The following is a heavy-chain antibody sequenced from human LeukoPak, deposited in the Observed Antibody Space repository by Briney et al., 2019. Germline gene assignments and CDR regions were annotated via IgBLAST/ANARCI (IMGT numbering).Heavy chain of an antibody. J-gene: IGHJ3*02. CDR2: IKQDGSEK. CDR1: GFTFSSYW. D-gene: IGHD3-16*01. V-gene: IGHV3-7*01. Sequence: TGGSLRLSCAASGFTFSSYWMSWVRQAPGKGLEWVANIKQDGSEKYYVDSVKGRFTISRDNDKNSLYLQMNSLRAEDTDVFYCASLFGGVYVDAFDIWGQGTMVTVSS. CDR3: ASLFGGVYVDAFDI.